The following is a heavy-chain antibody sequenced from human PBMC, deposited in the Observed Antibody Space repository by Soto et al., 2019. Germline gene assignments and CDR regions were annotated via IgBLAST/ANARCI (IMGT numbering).Heavy chain of an antibody. CDR3: ASSMDYLYDKRDERNSFEM. CDR1: GYSFTSYW. V-gene: IGHV5-51*01. D-gene: IGHD3-22*01. CDR2: IYPSDSDT. Sequence: GEFLKISCKGSGYSFTSYWIGWVRQMPGKGLEWMGIIYPSDSDTRYSPSFQGQVTISVDKSITTAYLQWSSLKASDTAMYYCASSMDYLYDKRDERNSFEMLGQGTMVTVSS. J-gene: IGHJ3*02.